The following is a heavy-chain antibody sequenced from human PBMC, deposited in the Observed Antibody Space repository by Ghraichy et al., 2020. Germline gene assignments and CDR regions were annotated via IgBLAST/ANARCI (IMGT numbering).Heavy chain of an antibody. Sequence: SETLSLTCAVSGYSFSSGYYWGWIRQPPGKGLEWIGNIYHSGSTYYNPSLKSRVTISVDTSKNQFSLKLSSVTAADTAVYYCARALYSSTWYYFNYWGQGTLVTVSS. V-gene: IGHV4-38-2*01. CDR1: GYSFSSGYY. CDR3: ARALYSSTWYYFNY. D-gene: IGHD6-13*01. J-gene: IGHJ4*02. CDR2: IYHSGST.